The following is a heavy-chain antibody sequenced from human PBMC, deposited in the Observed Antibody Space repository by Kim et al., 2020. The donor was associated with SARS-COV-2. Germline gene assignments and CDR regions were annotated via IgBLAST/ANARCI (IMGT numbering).Heavy chain of an antibody. J-gene: IGHJ3*02. CDR1: GFTVSSNY. V-gene: IGHV3-53*01. D-gene: IGHD2-15*01. Sequence: GGSLRLSCAASGFTVSSNYMSWVRQAPGKGLEWVSVIYSGGSTYYADSVKGRFTISRDNSKNTLYLQMNSLRAEDTAVYYCAREDLAVVNSIAFDIWGQGTMVTVSS. CDR2: IYSGGST. CDR3: AREDLAVVNSIAFDI.